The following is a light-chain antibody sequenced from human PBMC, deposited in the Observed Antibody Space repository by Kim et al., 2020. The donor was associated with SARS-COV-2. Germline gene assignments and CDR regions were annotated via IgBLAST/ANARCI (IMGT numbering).Light chain of an antibody. CDR1: NIGSKS. Sequence: SYELTQPPSVSVAPGKTARITCGGNNIGSKSVHWYQQKPGQAPVLVIYYDSDRPSGIPERFSGSNSGNTATLTISRVEAGDEADYYCQVWDRSSDQDVV. J-gene: IGLJ2*01. CDR2: YDS. CDR3: QVWDRSSDQDVV. V-gene: IGLV3-21*04.